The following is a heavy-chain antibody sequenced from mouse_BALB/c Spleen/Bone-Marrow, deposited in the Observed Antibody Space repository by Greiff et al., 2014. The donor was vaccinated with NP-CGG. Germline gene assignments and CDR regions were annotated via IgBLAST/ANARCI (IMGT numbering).Heavy chain of an antibody. CDR1: GYTFSNYW. CDR2: IYPGNSDT. D-gene: IGHD3-1*01. V-gene: IGHV1-5*01. Sequence: VQLQQPGTVLARPGAAVKMSCKASGYTFSNYWMHWVKQRPGQGLEWIGTIYPGNSDTTYNQKFKGKAKLTAVTSTSTAYMDPSSLTNEDSAVYYCTTLARTNFDYWGQGTTLTVSS. J-gene: IGHJ2*01. CDR3: TTLARTNFDY.